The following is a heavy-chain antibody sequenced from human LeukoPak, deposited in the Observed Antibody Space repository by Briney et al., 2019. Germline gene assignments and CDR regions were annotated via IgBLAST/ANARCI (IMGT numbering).Heavy chain of an antibody. J-gene: IGHJ6*02. D-gene: IGHD6-13*01. Sequence: GGSLRLSCAASGFTFSSYAMHWVRQAPGKGLEWVAVISYDGSNKYYADSVKGRFTISRDNSKNTLYLQMNSLRAEDTAVYYCARDHSSSWYTPRGYYYGMDVWGQGTTVTVSS. V-gene: IGHV3-30-3*01. CDR3: ARDHSSSWYTPRGYYYGMDV. CDR1: GFTFSSYA. CDR2: ISYDGSNK.